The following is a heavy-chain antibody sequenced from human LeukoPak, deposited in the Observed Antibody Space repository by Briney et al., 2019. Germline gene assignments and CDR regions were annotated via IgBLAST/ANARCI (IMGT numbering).Heavy chain of an antibody. CDR3: ARDRFQSEHYGGLDY. CDR2: ISRDGNDK. J-gene: IGHJ4*02. V-gene: IGHV3-30*03. Sequence: GGSLRLSCAASGFTFSDYGMPWVRQAPGKGLEWVALISRDGNDKYYSDSVKGRFTISRDNSKNTLYLQMNSLRAEDTAVYYCARDRFQSEHYGGLDYWGQGTLVTVSS. CDR1: GFTFSDYG. D-gene: IGHD4-17*01.